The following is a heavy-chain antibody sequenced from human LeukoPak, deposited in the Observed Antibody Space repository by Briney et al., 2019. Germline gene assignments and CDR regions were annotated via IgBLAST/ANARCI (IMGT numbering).Heavy chain of an antibody. D-gene: IGHD1-26*01. CDR2: IYYSGST. Sequence: SETLSLTCTVSGVSISSNYWSWIRQPPGKGLEWIGYIYYSGSTNYNPSLKSRVTISVDTSKNQFSLKLSSVTAADTAVYYCARDGNGIDYWGQGTLVIVSS. CDR3: ARDGNGIDY. V-gene: IGHV4-59*01. CDR1: GVSISSNY. J-gene: IGHJ4*02.